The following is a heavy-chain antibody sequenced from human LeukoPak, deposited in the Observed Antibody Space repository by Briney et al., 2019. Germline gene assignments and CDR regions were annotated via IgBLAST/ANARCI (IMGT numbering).Heavy chain of an antibody. Sequence: GGSLRLSCAASGFTFSSYWMHWVRQAPGKGLVWVSRINSDGSSTSYADSVKGRFTISRDNSKNTLYLQMNSLRAEDTAVYYCAKRAYGPNQAPYYFDYWGQGTLVTVSS. CDR2: INSDGSST. D-gene: IGHD4-17*01. V-gene: IGHV3-74*01. J-gene: IGHJ4*02. CDR3: AKRAYGPNQAPYYFDY. CDR1: GFTFSSYW.